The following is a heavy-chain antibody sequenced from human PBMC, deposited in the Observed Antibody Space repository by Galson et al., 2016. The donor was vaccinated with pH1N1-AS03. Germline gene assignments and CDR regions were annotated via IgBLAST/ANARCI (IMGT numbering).Heavy chain of an antibody. CDR3: ARDVLPYSLGLAV. Sequence: SETLSLTCAVSGDSISTSNWWSWVRQPPGKGLEWIGEVSHAGRTNYSPSLKSRVTISLDKSKNQFSLQLTSVTAADTAVYYCARDVLPYSLGLAVWGQGTTVTVSS. CDR2: VSHAGRT. CDR1: GDSISTSNW. J-gene: IGHJ6*02. D-gene: IGHD5-18*01. V-gene: IGHV4-4*02.